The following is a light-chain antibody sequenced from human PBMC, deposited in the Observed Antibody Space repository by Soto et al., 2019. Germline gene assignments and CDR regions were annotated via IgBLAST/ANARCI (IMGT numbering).Light chain of an antibody. J-gene: IGKJ1*01. CDR1: QSLVYSDGYAY. V-gene: IGKV2-30*01. Sequence: DVVMTQSPLSLPVTLGQPASISCKSSQSLVYSDGYAYLNWFQQRPGQSPRRLIYRASNRDSGVPDRFSGSGSGTDFTLKISRVEAEDVGGYYCMQGTHWPPTFGRGTKVEIK. CDR2: RAS. CDR3: MQGTHWPPT.